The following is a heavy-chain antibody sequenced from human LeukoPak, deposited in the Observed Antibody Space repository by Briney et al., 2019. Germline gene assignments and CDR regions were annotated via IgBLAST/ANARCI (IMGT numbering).Heavy chain of an antibody. CDR3: ARGGAQNIVVVTAPFDY. J-gene: IGHJ4*02. V-gene: IGHV4-34*01. Sequence: KSSETLSLTCAVYGGSFSGYYWSWIRQPPGKGLEWIGEMNHSGSTNYNPSLKSRVTISVDTSKNQFSLKLSPVTAADTAVYYCARGGAQNIVVVTAPFDYWGQGTLVTVSS. CDR2: MNHSGST. D-gene: IGHD2-21*02. CDR1: GGSFSGYY.